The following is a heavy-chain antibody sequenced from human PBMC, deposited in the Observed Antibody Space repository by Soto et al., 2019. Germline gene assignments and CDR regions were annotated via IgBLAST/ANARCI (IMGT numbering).Heavy chain of an antibody. J-gene: IGHJ4*02. Sequence: SETLSLTCTVSGGSITSSYWSWIRKSPGKGLEWIGYVYSSGSTNYNPSLKSRVTISADTSKNQFSLKLNSVTAADTAVYYCASYYDLWVFHYWGQGTLVTVSS. CDR2: VYSSGST. D-gene: IGHD3-3*01. CDR1: GGSITSSY. CDR3: ASYYDLWVFHY. V-gene: IGHV4-4*08.